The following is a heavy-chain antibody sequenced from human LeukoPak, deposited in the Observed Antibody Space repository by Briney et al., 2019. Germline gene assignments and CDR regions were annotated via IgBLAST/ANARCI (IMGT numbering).Heavy chain of an antibody. CDR2: INPNSGGT. Sequence: GASVKVSCKASGYTFTSYAMNWVRQAPGQGLEWMGWINPNSGGTNYAQKFQGRVTMTRDTSISTAYMELSRLRSDDTAVYYCARGGRYCSSTSCFHWFDPWGQGTLVTVSS. V-gene: IGHV1-2*02. CDR1: GYTFTSYA. CDR3: ARGGRYCSSTSCFHWFDP. J-gene: IGHJ5*02. D-gene: IGHD2-2*01.